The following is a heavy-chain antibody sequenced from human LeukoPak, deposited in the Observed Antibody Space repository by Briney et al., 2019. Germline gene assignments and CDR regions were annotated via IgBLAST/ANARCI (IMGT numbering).Heavy chain of an antibody. J-gene: IGHJ4*02. CDR2: ISSSSSYI. CDR3: ASGGRGQGLWFGELLYGPGDY. CDR1: GFTFSSYS. Sequence: PGGSLRLSCAASGFTFSSYSMNWVRQAPGKGLEWVSSISSSSSYIYYADSVKGRFTIPRDNAKNSLYLQMNSLRAEDTAVYYCASGGRGQGLWFGELLYGPGDYWGQGTLVTVSS. V-gene: IGHV3-21*01. D-gene: IGHD3-10*01.